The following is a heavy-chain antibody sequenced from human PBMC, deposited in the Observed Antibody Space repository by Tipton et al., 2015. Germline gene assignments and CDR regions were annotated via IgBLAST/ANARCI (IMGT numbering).Heavy chain of an antibody. V-gene: IGHV4-31*03. Sequence: TLSLTCTVSGVFISSGGYYWSWFRQYSGKGLEWIGYIDHSESTSYNPSLTSRVSISVDTSKNQFSLKLSSVTAADTAVYYCARGTKWLLLLKAFDIWGQGTMVTVSS. CDR2: IDHSEST. CDR3: ARGTKWLLLLKAFDI. D-gene: IGHD3-22*01. J-gene: IGHJ3*02. CDR1: GVFISSGGYY.